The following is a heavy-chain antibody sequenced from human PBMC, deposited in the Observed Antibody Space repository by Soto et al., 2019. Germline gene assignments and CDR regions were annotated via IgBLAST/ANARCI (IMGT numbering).Heavy chain of an antibody. CDR1: GFTFSNYG. D-gene: IGHD2-15*01. CDR2: IWYDGSNK. V-gene: IGHV3-33*08. Sequence: GGSLRLSCAASGFTFSNYGMHWVRQAPGKGLEWVAVIWYDGSNKYYADSVRGRFTISRDNSKNTLYLQMNSLRAEDTAVYYCASEYCSGGSCYYYGMDVWGQGTTVTVSS. CDR3: ASEYCSGGSCYYYGMDV. J-gene: IGHJ6*02.